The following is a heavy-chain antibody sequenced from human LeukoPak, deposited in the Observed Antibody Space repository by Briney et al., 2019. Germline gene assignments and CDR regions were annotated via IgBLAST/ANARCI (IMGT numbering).Heavy chain of an antibody. V-gene: IGHV4-4*02. D-gene: IGHD6-13*01. Sequence: SGTLSLTCAVSGGSISSSNWWSWVRQPPGKGLEWIGEIYHSGSTNYNPSLKSRVTISVDKSKNQFSLKLSSVTAADTAVYYCARDSPYSSINYYYYYGMDVWGQGTTVTVSS. CDR3: ARDSPYSSINYYYYYGMDV. CDR1: GGSISSSNW. J-gene: IGHJ6*02. CDR2: IYHSGST.